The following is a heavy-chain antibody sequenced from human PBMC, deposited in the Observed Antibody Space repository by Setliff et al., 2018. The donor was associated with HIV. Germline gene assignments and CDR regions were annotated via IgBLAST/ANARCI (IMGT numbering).Heavy chain of an antibody. Sequence: SETLSLTCTVSGDFSNIQWWTWMRQSPGLGLQWIGSIHHSGSTYYDPSLKNRVTLSVDTSNNQVSLTLTSVTAADTAVYYCAKQPGGHSSFDHWGQGILVTVSS. D-gene: IGHD1-1*01. CDR3: AKQPGGHSSFDH. CDR2: IHHSGST. J-gene: IGHJ4*02. CDR1: GDFSNIQW. V-gene: IGHV4-59*11.